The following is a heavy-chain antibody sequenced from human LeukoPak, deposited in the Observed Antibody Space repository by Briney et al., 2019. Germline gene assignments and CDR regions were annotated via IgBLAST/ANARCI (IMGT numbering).Heavy chain of an antibody. CDR1: GGSFSGYY. D-gene: IGHD5-24*01. CDR2: INHSGST. V-gene: IGHV4-34*01. Sequence: SETLSLTCAVYGGSFSGYYWSWIRRPPGKGLEWIGEINHSGSTNYNPSLKSRVTISVDTSKNQFSLKLSSVTAADTAVYYCARGLLEMANPRGQGTLVTVSS. J-gene: IGHJ5*02. CDR3: ARGLLEMANP.